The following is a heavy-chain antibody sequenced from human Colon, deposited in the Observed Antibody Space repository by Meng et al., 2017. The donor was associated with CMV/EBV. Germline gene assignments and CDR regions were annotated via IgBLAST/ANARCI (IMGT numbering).Heavy chain of an antibody. Sequence: GESLKISCAASGFTFSSYSMNWVRQAPGKGLEWVSSISSSSSYIYYADSVKGRFTISRDNAKNSLYLQMNSLRAEDTAVYYCARVPVRATTPPVDHWGQGTLVTVSS. D-gene: IGHD1-26*01. CDR2: ISSSSSYI. V-gene: IGHV3-21*01. CDR1: GFTFSSYS. CDR3: ARVPVRATTPPVDH. J-gene: IGHJ4*02.